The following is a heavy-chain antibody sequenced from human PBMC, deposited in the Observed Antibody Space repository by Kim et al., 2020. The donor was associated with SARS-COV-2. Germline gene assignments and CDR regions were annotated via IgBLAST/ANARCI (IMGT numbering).Heavy chain of an antibody. Sequence: GGSLRLYCAASQFNFSTYGMRWVRQAPGKGLEWVSMISGGGGATYYADSVRGRFTISRDNSEKTVYLQMSRLSVEDTAVYNCAKEVASYEDKTFD. CDR2: ISGGGGAT. V-gene: IGHV3-23*01. CDR1: QFNFSTYG. D-gene: IGHD3-3*01. J-gene: IGHJ3*02. CDR3: AKEVASYEDKTFD.